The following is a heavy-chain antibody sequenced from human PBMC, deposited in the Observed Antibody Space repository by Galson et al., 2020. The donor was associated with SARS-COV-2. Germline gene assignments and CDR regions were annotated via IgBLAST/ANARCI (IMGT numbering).Heavy chain of an antibody. V-gene: IGHV3-7*01. J-gene: IGHJ4*02. CDR3: ARLGGSVWSGYY. Sequence: GGSLSLSCAASGFTFSSYWMSWVRQAPRKGLEWVANIKEDGSEKHYVGSVKGRSTISRDNAKNSLYLQMNSLTAEDTAVYYCARLGGSVWSGYYWGQGTLVTVSS. D-gene: IGHD6-19*01. CDR1: GFTFSSYW. CDR2: IKEDGSEK.